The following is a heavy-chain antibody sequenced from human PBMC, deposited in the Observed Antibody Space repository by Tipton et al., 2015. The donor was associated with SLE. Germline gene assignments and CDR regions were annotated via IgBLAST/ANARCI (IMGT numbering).Heavy chain of an antibody. CDR3: AREPYYYDSSGYYVSWFDP. CDR1: GGSISSYY. D-gene: IGHD3-22*01. J-gene: IGHJ5*02. Sequence: TLSLTCTVSGGSISSYYWSWIRQPPGKGLAWIGYIYTSGSTNYNPSLKSRVTISVDMSKNQFSLKLSSVTAADTAVYYCAREPYYYDSSGYYVSWFDPWGQGTLVTVSS. V-gene: IGHV4-4*08. CDR2: IYTSGST.